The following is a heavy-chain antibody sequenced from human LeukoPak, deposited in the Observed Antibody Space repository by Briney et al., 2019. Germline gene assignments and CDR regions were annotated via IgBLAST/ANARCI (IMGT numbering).Heavy chain of an antibody. CDR1: GFTFSSYW. D-gene: IGHD3-9*01. J-gene: IGHJ4*02. V-gene: IGHV3-7*04. Sequence: PGGSLRLSCAASGFTFSSYWMSWVRQAPGKGLEWVANIKQDGSEKYYVDSVKGRFTISRDNAKNSLYLQMNSLRAEDTAVYYCARGDILTGYYAYFDYWGQGTLVTVSS. CDR3: ARGDILTGYYAYFDY. CDR2: IKQDGSEK.